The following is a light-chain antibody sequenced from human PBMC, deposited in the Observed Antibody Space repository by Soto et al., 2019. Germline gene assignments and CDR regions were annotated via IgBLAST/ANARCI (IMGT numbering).Light chain of an antibody. Sequence: QSVLTQPASVSGSPGQSIAISCTGTSSDVGGYEYVSWYQQHPDKAPKIMIYDVSNRPSGVSNRFFGSKSGNTASLTISGLQAEDEADYYCSSYTSSSTYVFGTGTSSPS. CDR2: DVS. CDR1: SSDVGGYEY. J-gene: IGLJ1*01. V-gene: IGLV2-14*01. CDR3: SSYTSSSTYV.